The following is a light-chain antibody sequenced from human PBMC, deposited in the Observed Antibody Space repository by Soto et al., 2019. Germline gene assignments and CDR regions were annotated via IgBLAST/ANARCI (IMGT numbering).Light chain of an antibody. Sequence: DIQMTQSPSTLSASIGDRVIITCRASQSISNWLAWYQQKPGKAPKGLISRASTLESGVPSRFSGSESGTEFTLTISSLQPDDFATYYCQQYNRYPLAFGPGTKVDIK. CDR1: QSISNW. V-gene: IGKV1-5*03. CDR3: QQYNRYPLA. J-gene: IGKJ3*01. CDR2: RAS.